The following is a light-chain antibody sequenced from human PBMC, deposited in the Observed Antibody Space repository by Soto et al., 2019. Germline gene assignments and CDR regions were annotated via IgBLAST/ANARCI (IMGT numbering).Light chain of an antibody. V-gene: IGKV1-39*01. Sequence: DIRMTQSPSSLSASVGDRVTITCRASQSISTYLNWYQQKPGKAPKLLIYVASRLQSGVPSRFSGSGSVTEFTLTISILEPDAFAPYYCHQSSSTPYTFCQGTKLEIK. CDR2: VAS. CDR1: QSISTY. CDR3: HQSSSTPYT. J-gene: IGKJ2*01.